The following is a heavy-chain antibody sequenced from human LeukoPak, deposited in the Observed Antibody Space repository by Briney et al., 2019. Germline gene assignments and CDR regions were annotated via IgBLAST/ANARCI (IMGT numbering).Heavy chain of an antibody. V-gene: IGHV1-2*02. CDR2: INPNSGVT. CDR3: SREDY. CDR1: GYTFTGYY. J-gene: IGHJ4*02. Sequence: ASVKVSCKASGYTFTGYYLHWVRQAPGQGLEWVGWINPNSGVTNYAQKFQGRVSMTSDTSISTVYMELSSLRSDDTAVYYCSREDYWGQGTLVTVSS.